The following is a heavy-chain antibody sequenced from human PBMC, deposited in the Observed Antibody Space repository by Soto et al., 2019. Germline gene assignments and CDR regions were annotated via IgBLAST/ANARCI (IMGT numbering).Heavy chain of an antibody. CDR1: GFTFSSYA. J-gene: IGHJ6*03. CDR3: AKGGSGPYYYYYMDV. Sequence: GGSLRLSCAASGFTFSSYAMSWVRQAPGKGLEWVSAISGSGGSTYYADSVKGRFTISRDNSKNTLYLQMNSLRAEDTAVYYCAKGGSGPYYYYYMDVWGKGTTVTVSS. V-gene: IGHV3-23*01. CDR2: ISGSGGST. D-gene: IGHD3-10*01.